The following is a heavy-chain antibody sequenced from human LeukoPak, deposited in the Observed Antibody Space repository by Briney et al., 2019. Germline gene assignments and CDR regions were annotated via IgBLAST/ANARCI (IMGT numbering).Heavy chain of an antibody. V-gene: IGHV3-9*01. J-gene: IGHJ4*02. Sequence: GGSLRLSCAASEFTFDDYAMHWVRQAPGKGLGGASVFSWNSGSIGYADSVKGRFTISRDNAKNSLYLQMNSLRAEDTALYYCAKGSMTTVAYYFDYWGQGTLVTVSS. CDR2: FSWNSGSI. D-gene: IGHD4-23*01. CDR1: EFTFDDYA. CDR3: AKGSMTTVAYYFDY.